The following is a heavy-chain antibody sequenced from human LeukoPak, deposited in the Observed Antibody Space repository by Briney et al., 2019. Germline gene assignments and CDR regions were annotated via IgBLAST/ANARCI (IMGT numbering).Heavy chain of an antibody. CDR1: GGSISSGDYY. Sequence: SETLSLTCTVSGGSISSGDYYWSWIRQPPGKGLEWIGYIYYSGGTYYKPSLKSRVTISVDTSKNQFSLKLSSVTAADTAVYYCARSLGIYFDSSGCYSDAFDIWGQGTMVTVSS. D-gene: IGHD3-22*01. CDR3: ARSLGIYFDSSGCYSDAFDI. J-gene: IGHJ3*02. CDR2: IYYSGGT. V-gene: IGHV4-30-4*08.